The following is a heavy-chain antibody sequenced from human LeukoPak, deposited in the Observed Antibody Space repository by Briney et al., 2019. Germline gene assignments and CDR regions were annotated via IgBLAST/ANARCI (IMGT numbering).Heavy chain of an antibody. CDR3: ARDGGIALDY. J-gene: IGHJ4*02. D-gene: IGHD3-16*01. Sequence: SDTLSLTCTVSGGSISPYYWSWIRQPPGKGLEWIGYVYYSGSTDYNPSLKGRVTISVDTSKNQFSLKLSSVTAADTAVYYCARDGGIALDYWGQGTLVTVSS. V-gene: IGHV4-59*01. CDR2: VYYSGST. CDR1: GGSISPYY.